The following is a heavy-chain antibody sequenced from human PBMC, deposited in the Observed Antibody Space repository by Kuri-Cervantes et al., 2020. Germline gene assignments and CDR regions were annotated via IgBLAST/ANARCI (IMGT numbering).Heavy chain of an antibody. CDR2: IRSRSNNYAT. D-gene: IGHD5-12*01. V-gene: IGHV3-73*01. CDR1: GFTFSGSA. J-gene: IGHJ4*02. CDR3: TTDYGATISFRDY. Sequence: GESLKISCAASGFTFSGSAMHWVRQASGKGLEWVGRIRSRSNNYATAYAASVKGRFTISRDDSKNTLYLQMNSLKTEDTAVYYCTTDYGATISFRDYWGQGTLVTVSS.